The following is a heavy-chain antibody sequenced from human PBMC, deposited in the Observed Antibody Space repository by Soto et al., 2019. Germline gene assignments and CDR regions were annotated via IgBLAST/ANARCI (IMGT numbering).Heavy chain of an antibody. CDR1: GDSFTSYG. V-gene: IGHV1-18*01. Sequence: GASVKLSCEACGDSFTSYGISWVRQAPGQGLEWMGWISAYNGNTNYAQKLQGRVTMTTDTSTSTAYMELRSLRSDDTAVYYCARVQGQQLANFDYWGQGTLVTVSS. D-gene: IGHD6-6*01. CDR3: ARVQGQQLANFDY. CDR2: ISAYNGNT. J-gene: IGHJ4*02.